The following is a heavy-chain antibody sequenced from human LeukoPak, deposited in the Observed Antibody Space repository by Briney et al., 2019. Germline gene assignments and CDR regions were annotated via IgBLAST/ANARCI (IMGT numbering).Heavy chain of an antibody. CDR2: INPNSGGT. J-gene: IGHJ5*02. V-gene: IGHV1-2*02. CDR3: VRGYCSGGSCSGAWFDP. CDR1: GYTFTDNH. Sequence: ASVKVSCKPSGYTFTDNHMHWVRQAPGQGLEWIGWINPNSGGTNYAQRFQGRVTMTRDTSISTAYIELNSLRSDDTAVYYCVRGYCSGGSCSGAWFDPWGQGTLVTVSS. D-gene: IGHD2-15*01.